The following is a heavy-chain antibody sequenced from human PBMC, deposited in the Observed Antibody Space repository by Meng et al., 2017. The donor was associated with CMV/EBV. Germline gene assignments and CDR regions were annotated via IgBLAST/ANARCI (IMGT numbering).Heavy chain of an antibody. Sequence: ASVKVSCKASGYTFTSYYMHWVRQAPGQGLEWMGIINPSGGSTSYAQKFQGRVTMTRDTSTSTAYMELSSLRSEDTAVYYCARVGISSSWYEPGTGWFDPWGQGTLVTVSS. CDR2: INPSGGST. V-gene: IGHV1-46*01. D-gene: IGHD6-13*01. CDR1: GYTFTSYY. J-gene: IGHJ5*02. CDR3: ARVGISSSWYEPGTGWFDP.